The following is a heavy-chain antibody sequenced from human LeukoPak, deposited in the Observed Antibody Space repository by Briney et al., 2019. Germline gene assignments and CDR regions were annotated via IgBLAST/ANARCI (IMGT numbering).Heavy chain of an antibody. CDR2: IIPIFGTA. V-gene: IGHV1-69*01. J-gene: IGHJ4*02. CDR3: ARWRGSSGPTLGGFDY. D-gene: IGHD3-22*01. Sequence: SVKVSCKASGGTFSSYAISWVRQAPGQGLEWMGGIIPIFGTANYAQKFQGRVTITADGSTSTAYMELSSLRSEDTAVYYCARWRGSSGPTLGGFDYWGQGTLVTVSS. CDR1: GGTFSSYA.